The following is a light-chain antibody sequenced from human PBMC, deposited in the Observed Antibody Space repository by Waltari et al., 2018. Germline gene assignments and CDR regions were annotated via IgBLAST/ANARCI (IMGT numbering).Light chain of an antibody. CDR2: DAS. V-gene: IGKV3-11*01. CDR1: QSITNY. CDR3: QQRSNWPLLT. J-gene: IGKJ4*01. Sequence: IVLTQSPATLSLSPGERATLSCRASQSITNYLAWYQQKRGQAPRLLISDASNRATGIPARFSGSGSGTDFTLTISGLEPEDFAVYYCQQRSNWPLLTFGGGTKVEIK.